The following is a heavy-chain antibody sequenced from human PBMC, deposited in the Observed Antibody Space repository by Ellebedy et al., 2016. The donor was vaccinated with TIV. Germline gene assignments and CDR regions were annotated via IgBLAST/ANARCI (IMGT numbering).Heavy chain of an antibody. D-gene: IGHD6-13*01. J-gene: IGHJ4*02. CDR3: ARTREGGSRYFDY. V-gene: IGHV4-59*01. Sequence: SETLSLTXTVSGGSISSYYWSWIRQPPGKGLEWIGYIYYSGSTNYNPSLKSRVTISVDTSKNQFSLKLSSVTAADTAVYYCARTREGGSRYFDYWGQGTLVTVSS. CDR2: IYYSGST. CDR1: GGSISSYY.